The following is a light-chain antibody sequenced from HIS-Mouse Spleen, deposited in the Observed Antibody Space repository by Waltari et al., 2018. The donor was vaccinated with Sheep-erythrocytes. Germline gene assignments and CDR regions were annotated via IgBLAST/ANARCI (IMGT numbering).Light chain of an antibody. CDR1: QDISNY. CDR2: DAS. CDR3: QQFNSHPMYT. Sequence: DIQMTQSPSSLSASVGDRVTITCQASQDISNYLNWYQQKPGKAPKLLIYDASNLETGVPSRFSGSGSGTDFTFTISSLQPEDFATYYCQQFNSHPMYTFGQGTKLEIK. V-gene: IGKV1-33*01. J-gene: IGKJ2*01.